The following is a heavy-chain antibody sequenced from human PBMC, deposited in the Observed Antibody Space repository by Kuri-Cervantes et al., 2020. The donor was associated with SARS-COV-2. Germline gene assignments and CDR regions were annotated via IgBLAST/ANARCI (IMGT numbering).Heavy chain of an antibody. CDR3: ARQKFHYYDSSGYQGATDY. V-gene: IGHV5-51*01. CDR1: GYSFTSYW. J-gene: IGHJ4*02. D-gene: IGHD3-22*01. CDR2: IYPGDSDT. Sequence: KVSCKGSGYSFTSYWIGWVRQMPGKGLEWMGIIYPGDSDTRYSPSFQGQVTISADKSISTAYLQWSSLKASDTAMYYCARQKFHYYDSSGYQGATDYWGQGTRGTVSS.